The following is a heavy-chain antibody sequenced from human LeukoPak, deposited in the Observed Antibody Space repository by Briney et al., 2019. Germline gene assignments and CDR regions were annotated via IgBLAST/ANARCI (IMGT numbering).Heavy chain of an antibody. V-gene: IGHV4-30-4*07. Sequence: SETLSLTCAVSGGSISSGGYSWSWIRQPPGQGLEWIGYIYYSGSTYYNPSLKSRVTISVDTSKNQFSLKLSSVTAADTAVYYCARRPMLSSPLHYMDVWGKGTTVTVSS. CDR3: ARRPMLSSPLHYMDV. CDR2: IYYSGST. D-gene: IGHD6-13*01. CDR1: GGSISSGGYS. J-gene: IGHJ6*03.